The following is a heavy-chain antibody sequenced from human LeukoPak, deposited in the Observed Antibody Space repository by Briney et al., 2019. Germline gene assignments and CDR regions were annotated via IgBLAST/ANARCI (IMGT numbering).Heavy chain of an antibody. CDR2: INPRGDST. CDR3: ARDEGWSFDY. D-gene: IGHD3-3*01. Sequence: VASVKVSCKASGGTFSSYTISWVRQAPGQGLEWMGKINPRGDSTSYAQKFQGRVTMTRDTSTSTVYMELRSLRSEDTAVYYCARDEGWSFDYWGQGTLVTVSS. CDR1: GGTFSSYT. J-gene: IGHJ4*02. V-gene: IGHV1-46*03.